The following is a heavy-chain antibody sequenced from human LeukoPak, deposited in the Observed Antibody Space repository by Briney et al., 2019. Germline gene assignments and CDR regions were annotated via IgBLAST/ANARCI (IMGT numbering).Heavy chain of an antibody. Sequence: ASVKVSCKASGYTFTGYYMHWVRQAPGQGLEWMGWINPNSGGRNYAQKFQGRVTMTRDTSISTAYMELSRLRSDDTAVYYCARGPLMTTVTTFTYWGQGTLVTVSS. D-gene: IGHD4-17*01. V-gene: IGHV1-2*02. CDR3: ARGPLMTTVTTFTY. J-gene: IGHJ4*02. CDR2: INPNSGGR. CDR1: GYTFTGYY.